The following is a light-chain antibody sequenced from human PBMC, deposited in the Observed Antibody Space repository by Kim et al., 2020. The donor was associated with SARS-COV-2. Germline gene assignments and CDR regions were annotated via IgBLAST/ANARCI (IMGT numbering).Light chain of an antibody. V-gene: IGKV3D-15*01. CDR2: GAS. Sequence: VSPGERATRSCRASQSVSSTLAWYQQKPGQAPRLLIDGASTRATDIPARFSGSGSGTEFTLTISSLQSEDFAVYYCQQYNKWPISFVQGTRLEIK. CDR3: QQYNKWPIS. J-gene: IGKJ5*01. CDR1: QSVSST.